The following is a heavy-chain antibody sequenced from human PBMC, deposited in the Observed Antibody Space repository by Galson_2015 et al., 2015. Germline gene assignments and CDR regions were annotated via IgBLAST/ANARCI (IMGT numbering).Heavy chain of an antibody. CDR3: AKDSYDTSVMDV. V-gene: IGHV3-30*18. J-gene: IGHJ6*02. Sequence: SLRLSCAASGFTFSSYGMHWVRQAPGKGLEWVAVISYDGSNKYYADSVKGRFTISRDNSKNTLYLQMDSLRAEDTAVYYCAKDSYDTSVMDVWGQGTTVTVSS. CDR2: ISYDGSNK. D-gene: IGHD3-22*01. CDR1: GFTFSSYG.